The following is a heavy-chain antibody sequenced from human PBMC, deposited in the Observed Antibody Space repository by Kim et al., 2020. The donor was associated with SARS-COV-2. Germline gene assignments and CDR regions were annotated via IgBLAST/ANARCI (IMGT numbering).Heavy chain of an antibody. V-gene: IGHV3-9*01. Sequence: GGSLRLSCAASGFTFDDYAMHWVRQAPGKGLEWVSGISWNSGSIGYADSVKGRFTISRDNAKNSLYLQMNSLRAEDTALYYCAKEDSGWSVSHAFDIWGQGTMVTVSS. CDR1: GFTFDDYA. CDR3: AKEDSGWSVSHAFDI. J-gene: IGHJ3*02. CDR2: ISWNSGSI. D-gene: IGHD6-19*01.